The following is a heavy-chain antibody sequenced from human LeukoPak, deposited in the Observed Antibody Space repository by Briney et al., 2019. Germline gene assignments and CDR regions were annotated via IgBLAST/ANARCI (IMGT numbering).Heavy chain of an antibody. V-gene: IGHV3-11*05. CDR3: ARGGYCSSTSCYWFDP. Sequence: GGSLRLSCAGSGFAFTDYYMTWIRQAPGKGLEWVSYISSSGSYTNYADSVKGRFTTSRDNAKNSLYLQMNSLRAEDTALYYCARGGYCSSTSCYWFDPWGQGTLVTASS. CDR1: GFAFTDYY. D-gene: IGHD2-2*01. J-gene: IGHJ5*02. CDR2: ISSSGSYT.